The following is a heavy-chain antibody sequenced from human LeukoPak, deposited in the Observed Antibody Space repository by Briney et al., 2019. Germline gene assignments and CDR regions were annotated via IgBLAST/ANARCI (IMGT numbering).Heavy chain of an antibody. CDR2: IWYDGSNK. Sequence: PGGSLRLSCAASGFTFSSYGMHWVRQAPGKGLEWVAVIWYDGSNKYYADSVKGRFTISRDNPKNTLYLQMNSLRAEDTAVYYCARDNYGTDVWGQGTTVTVSS. CDR3: ARDNYGTDV. CDR1: GFTFSSYG. V-gene: IGHV3-33*01. J-gene: IGHJ6*02.